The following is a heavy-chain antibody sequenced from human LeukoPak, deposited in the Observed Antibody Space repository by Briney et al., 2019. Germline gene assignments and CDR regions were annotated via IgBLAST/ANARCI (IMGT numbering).Heavy chain of an antibody. CDR3: AKEGPVGGWPHDY. CDR1: GFTFSSYA. V-gene: IGHV3-23*01. CDR2: ISGSAGRT. Sequence: LTGGSLRLSCAASGFTFSSYAMTWVRQVPGKGLEWVSGISGSAGRTHYTESVKGRFTISRDNSKNAVYLQMNSLTTEDAALYYCAKEGPVGGWPHDYWGQGTLVTVSS. J-gene: IGHJ4*02.